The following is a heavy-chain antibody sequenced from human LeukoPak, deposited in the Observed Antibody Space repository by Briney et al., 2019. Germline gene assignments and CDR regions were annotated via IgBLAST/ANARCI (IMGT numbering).Heavy chain of an antibody. J-gene: IGHJ6*02. Sequence: PAETLSLTCTVSGGSISSGSNYWSWLPQPAGKGLEWIGRVYTSSSTNYNPSLNRRSTISVDTSNNKFSLKLSSVTAGDTAVYYCARSTSITGTRFYYYYGMDVWGQGTTVTVSS. D-gene: IGHD1-20*01. CDR3: ARSTSITGTRFYYYYGMDV. CDR2: VYTSSST. CDR1: GGSISSGSNY. V-gene: IGHV4-61*02.